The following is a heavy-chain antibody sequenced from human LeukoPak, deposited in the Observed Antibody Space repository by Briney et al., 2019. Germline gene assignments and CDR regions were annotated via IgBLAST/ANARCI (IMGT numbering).Heavy chain of an antibody. CDR3: ARDAAATINYFDY. J-gene: IGHJ4*02. V-gene: IGHV4-31*03. D-gene: IGHD5-12*01. CDR2: IYYSGST. Sequence: SETLSLTCIVSGGSISSGGYYWSWIRQHPGKGLEWIGYIYYSGSTYYNPSLKSRVTISVDTSKNQFSLKLSSVTAADTAVYYCARDAAATINYFDYWGQGTLVTVSS. CDR1: GGSISSGGYY.